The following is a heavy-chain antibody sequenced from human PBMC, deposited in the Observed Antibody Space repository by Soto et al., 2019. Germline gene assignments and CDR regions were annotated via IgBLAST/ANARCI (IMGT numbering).Heavy chain of an antibody. D-gene: IGHD4-17*01. CDR2: IRNTIDDT. Sequence: EVQLLESGGDLVQPGGSLRLSCAASGFTFSNYGMTWVRQAPGKGLEWVSSIRNTIDDTYYADSVEGRFTISRDNSKNTLYLQMNDLRAEDTAMYYCVKKFDDRRTTFWFDTRGQGTLVTVSS. CDR1: GFTFSNYG. J-gene: IGHJ5*02. CDR3: VKKFDDRRTTFWFDT. V-gene: IGHV3-23*01.